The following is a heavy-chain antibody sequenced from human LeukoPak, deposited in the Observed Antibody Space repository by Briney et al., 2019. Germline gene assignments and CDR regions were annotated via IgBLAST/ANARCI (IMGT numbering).Heavy chain of an antibody. V-gene: IGHV3-21*01. J-gene: IGHJ5*02. CDR1: GFTFSSYS. CDR2: ISSSSSYI. Sequence: GRSLRLSCAASGFTFSSYSMNWVRQAPGKGLEWVSSISSSSSYIYYADSVKGRFTISRDNAKNSPYLQMNSLRAEDTAVYYCARDVYYDSSAQEWFDPWGQGTLVTVSS. D-gene: IGHD3-22*01. CDR3: ARDVYYDSSAQEWFDP.